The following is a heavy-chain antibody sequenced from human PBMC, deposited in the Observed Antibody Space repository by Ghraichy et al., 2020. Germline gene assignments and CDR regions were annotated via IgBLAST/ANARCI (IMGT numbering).Heavy chain of an antibody. Sequence: SETLSLTCAVYGGSFSGYYWSWIRQPPGKGLEWIGEINHSGSTNYNPSLKSRVTISVDTSKNQFSLKLSSVTAADTAVYYCARVKLRGVVPAANRRNWFDPWGQGTLVTVSS. V-gene: IGHV4-34*01. CDR2: INHSGST. J-gene: IGHJ5*02. CDR1: GGSFSGYY. CDR3: ARVKLRGVVPAANRRNWFDP. D-gene: IGHD2-2*01.